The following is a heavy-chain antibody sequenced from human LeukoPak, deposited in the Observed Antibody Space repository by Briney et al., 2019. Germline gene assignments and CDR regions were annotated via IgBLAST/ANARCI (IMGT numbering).Heavy chain of an antibody. J-gene: IGHJ6*02. CDR1: GFTFSSYA. V-gene: IGHV3-23*01. Sequence: GGSLRLSGAASGFTFSSYAMSWVRQAPGKGLEWVSGISGSGGSTYYADSVEGRFTISRDNSKNTLYVQMNSLRAEDTALYYCAKAGYASGRSYYYYHMDVWGQGTTVTVSS. CDR3: AKAGYASGRSYYYYHMDV. D-gene: IGHD3-10*01. CDR2: ISGSGGST.